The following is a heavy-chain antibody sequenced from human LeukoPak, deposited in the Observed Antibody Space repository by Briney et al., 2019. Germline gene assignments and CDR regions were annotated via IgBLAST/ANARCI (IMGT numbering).Heavy chain of an antibody. CDR2: IYYSGRT. Sequence: PSETLSLTCTVSGGSISSGGYYWSWIRQHPGNGLEGIGYIYYSGRTYYNPSLKSRVTISVATSKNQFSLKLSSVTAADTAVYYCARWSMIVVVKVDAFDIWGQGTMVTVSS. CDR1: GGSISSGGYY. CDR3: ARWSMIVVVKVDAFDI. J-gene: IGHJ3*02. V-gene: IGHV4-31*03. D-gene: IGHD3-22*01.